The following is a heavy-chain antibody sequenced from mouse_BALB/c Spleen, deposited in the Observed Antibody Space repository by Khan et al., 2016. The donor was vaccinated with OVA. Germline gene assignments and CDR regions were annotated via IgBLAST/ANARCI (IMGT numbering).Heavy chain of an antibody. V-gene: IGHV5-6*01. J-gene: IGHJ4*01. CDR2: ISSGGHYT. CDR1: GFTFSSYG. CDR3: ARTSTTAKGDYYAMDY. Sequence: EVKVVESGGDLVKPGGSLKLSCAASGFTFSSYGMSWVRQTPDKRLEWVATISSGGHYTYFPARVRGRFTISRDNAKNTLYLQMSSLKSEDTAMYYCARTSTTAKGDYYAMDYWGQGTSVTVSS. D-gene: IGHD1-2*01.